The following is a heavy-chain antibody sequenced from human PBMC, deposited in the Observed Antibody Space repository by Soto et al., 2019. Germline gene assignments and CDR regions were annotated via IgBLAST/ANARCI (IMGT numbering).Heavy chain of an antibody. D-gene: IGHD6-6*01. CDR2: IIPVFGTA. Sequence: SVKVSCKASGGTFSSYAISWVRQAPGQGLEWMGGIIPVFGTANYAQKFQGRVTITADESTSIAYMELSSLRSEDTAVYYCASSRIGSSSSNYRRNYYYGMDVWGQGTTVIVSS. CDR1: GGTFSSYA. V-gene: IGHV1-69*13. CDR3: ASSRIGSSSSNYRRNYYYGMDV. J-gene: IGHJ6*02.